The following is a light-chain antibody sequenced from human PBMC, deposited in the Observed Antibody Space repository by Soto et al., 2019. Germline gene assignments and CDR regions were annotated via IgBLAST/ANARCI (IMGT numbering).Light chain of an antibody. CDR2: SAS. CDR3: QKFNTAPLT. CDR1: QDISVY. J-gene: IGKJ5*01. V-gene: IGKV1-27*01. Sequence: DIQMTQSPSPLSASVGDRVTITCRASQDISVYLAWYQQKPGKVPKLLIYSASTLQSGVPSRFSGSGSGTDFTLTISSLQPEDVATYDCQKFNTAPLTFGQGTRLEIK.